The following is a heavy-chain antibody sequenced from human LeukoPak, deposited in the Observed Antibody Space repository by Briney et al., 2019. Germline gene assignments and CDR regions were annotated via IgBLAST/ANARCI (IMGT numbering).Heavy chain of an antibody. CDR3: AKDEGDGPVQSYYFDY. J-gene: IGHJ4*02. V-gene: IGHV3-23*01. Sequence: PGGSLRLSCAASGFTFSSYAMSWVRQAPGKGLEWVSAISGSGGSTYYADSVKGRFTISRDNSKNTLYLQMNSLRAEDTAVYYCAKDEGDGPVQSYYFDYWGQGTLVTVSS. CDR2: ISGSGGST. CDR1: GFTFSSYA. D-gene: IGHD5-24*01.